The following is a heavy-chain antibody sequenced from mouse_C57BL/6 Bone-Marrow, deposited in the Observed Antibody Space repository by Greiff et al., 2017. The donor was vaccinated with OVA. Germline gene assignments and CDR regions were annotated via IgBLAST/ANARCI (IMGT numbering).Heavy chain of an antibody. CDR1: GYTFTSYG. CDR3: ARGWDDWYFDV. V-gene: IGHV1-81*01. Sequence: VKLQQSGAELARPGASVKLSCKASGYTFTSYGISWVKQRTGQGLEWIGEIYPRSGNTYYNEKFKGKATLTADKSSSTAYMELRSLTSEDSAVYFCARGWDDWYFDVWGTGTTVTVSS. CDR2: IYPRSGNT. J-gene: IGHJ1*03. D-gene: IGHD4-1*01.